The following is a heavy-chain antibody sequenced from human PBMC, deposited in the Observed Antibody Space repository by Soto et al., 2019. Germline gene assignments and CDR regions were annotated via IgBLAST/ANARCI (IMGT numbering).Heavy chain of an antibody. CDR1: GVSITSYF. V-gene: IGHV4-59*01. D-gene: IGHD2-15*01. J-gene: IGHJ3*02. Sequence: LSLTCTVSGVSITSYFWSWIRQTPGKGLDWIGSISFSGATYSNPSLKGRAALSVDTSENHLSLTLNSVTSADTAVYYCAVVVAATRHGAFDIWGQGTMVTVSS. CDR2: ISFSGAT. CDR3: AVVVAATRHGAFDI.